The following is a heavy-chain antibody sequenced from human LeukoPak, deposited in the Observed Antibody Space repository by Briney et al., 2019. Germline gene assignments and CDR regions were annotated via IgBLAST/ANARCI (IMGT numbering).Heavy chain of an antibody. CDR1: GGSFSGYY. Sequence: SETLSLTCAVYGGSFSGYYWSWIRQPPGKGLEWIGEINHSGSTNYNPSLKSRVTTSVDTSKNQFSLKLSSVTAADTAVYYCARVGIGYYFDYWGQGTLVTVSS. V-gene: IGHV4-34*01. J-gene: IGHJ4*02. D-gene: IGHD7-27*01. CDR2: INHSGST. CDR3: ARVGIGYYFDY.